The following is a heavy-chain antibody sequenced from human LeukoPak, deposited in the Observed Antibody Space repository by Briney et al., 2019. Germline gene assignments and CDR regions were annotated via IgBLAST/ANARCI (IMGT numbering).Heavy chain of an antibody. D-gene: IGHD6-19*01. J-gene: IGHJ3*02. V-gene: IGHV4-59*01. CDR3: ARVKAVAGTYAFDI. CDR1: GGSISSYY. Sequence: SETLSLTCTVSGGSISSYYWSWIRQPPGKGLEWIGYIYYSGSTNYNPSLKSRVTISVDTSKNQFSLKLSSVTAADTAVYYCARVKAVAGTYAFDIWGQGTMVTVSS. CDR2: IYYSGST.